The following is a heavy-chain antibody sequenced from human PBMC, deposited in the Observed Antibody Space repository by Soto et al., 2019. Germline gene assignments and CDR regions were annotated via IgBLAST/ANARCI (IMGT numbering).Heavy chain of an antibody. Sequence: QVQLVQSGAEVKKPGASVKVSCKASGYTFSSYAISWVRQAPGQGLEWMGWIITYNGNTNYAQKLQGRVTRTTDTSTTPAHMELRSLRSDDTAVYYCARTGPRVDYWGHGPLVTVSS. CDR1: GYTFSSYA. V-gene: IGHV1-18*01. CDR3: ARTGPRVDY. J-gene: IGHJ4*01. CDR2: IITYNGNT.